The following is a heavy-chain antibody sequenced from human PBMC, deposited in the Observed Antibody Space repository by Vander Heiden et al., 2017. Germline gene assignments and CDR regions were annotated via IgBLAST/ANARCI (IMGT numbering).Heavy chain of an antibody. J-gene: IGHJ6*02. D-gene: IGHD5-12*01. CDR2: ISYDGSNK. V-gene: IGHV3-30*04. CDR1: GFTFSSYA. Sequence: QVQLVESGGGVVQPGRSLRLSCAASGFTFSSYAMHWVRQAPGKGLGWVAVISYDGSNKYYADSVKGRFTISRDNSKNTLYLQMNSLRAEDTAVYYCARARRDGYNFYYGMDVWGQGTTVTVSS. CDR3: ARARRDGYNFYYGMDV.